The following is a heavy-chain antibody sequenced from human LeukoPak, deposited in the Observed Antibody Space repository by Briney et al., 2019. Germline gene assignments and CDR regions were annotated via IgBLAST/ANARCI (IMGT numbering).Heavy chain of an antibody. CDR3: ATERGYSGFFDY. CDR2: ISYDGSNK. CDR1: GFTFSSYG. Sequence: GGSLRLSCAASGFTFSSYGMHWVRQAPGKGLEWVSVISYDGSNKYYADSVKGRFTISRDDSKNTLSLQMNSLRAEDTAMYYCATERGYSGFFDYWGQGTLVTVSS. J-gene: IGHJ4*02. V-gene: IGHV3-30*03. D-gene: IGHD5-12*01.